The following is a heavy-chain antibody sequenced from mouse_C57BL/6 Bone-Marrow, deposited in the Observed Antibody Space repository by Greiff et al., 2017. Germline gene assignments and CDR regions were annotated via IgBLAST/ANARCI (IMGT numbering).Heavy chain of an antibody. CDR1: GYTFTSYW. CDR2: IYPSDSET. D-gene: IGHD1-1*01. J-gene: IGHJ1*03. Sequence: QVQLQQPGAELVRPGSSVKLSCKASGYTFTSYWMDWVKQRPGQGLEWIGNIYPSDSETHYNQKFKDKATLTVDKSSSTAYMQLSSLTSEDSAVYYGARENGYGSSFYWYFDVWGTGTTVTVSS. V-gene: IGHV1-61*01. CDR3: ARENGYGSSFYWYFDV.